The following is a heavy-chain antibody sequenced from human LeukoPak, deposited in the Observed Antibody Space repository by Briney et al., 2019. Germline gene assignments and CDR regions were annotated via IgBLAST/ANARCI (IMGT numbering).Heavy chain of an antibody. D-gene: IGHD3-10*01. V-gene: IGHV4-4*07. CDR1: GGSISSYY. CDR3: ARDSMVRGVGDGYNWFDP. Sequence: PSETLSLTCTVSGGSISSYYWSWIRQPAGKGLEWIGRIYTSGSTNYNPSLKSRVTMSVDTSKSQFSLKLSSVTAADTAVYYCARDSMVRGVGDGYNWFDPWGQGTLVTVSS. J-gene: IGHJ5*02. CDR2: IYTSGST.